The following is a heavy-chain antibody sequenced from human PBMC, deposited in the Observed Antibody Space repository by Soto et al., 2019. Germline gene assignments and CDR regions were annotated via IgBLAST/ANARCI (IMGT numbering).Heavy chain of an antibody. CDR2: ITWNGGST. CDR1: GFTFDDFG. J-gene: IGHJ3*02. D-gene: IGHD6-19*01. Sequence: EVQLVESGGGVVRPGGSLRLSCAASGFTFDDFGMSWVRQAPGKGLEWVSGITWNGGSTGYADSVKGRFTISRYNAKNSLYLQMDSLRAEDTALYHCARDGGVAVAVDAFDIWGQGTMVTVSS. V-gene: IGHV3-20*01. CDR3: ARDGGVAVAVDAFDI.